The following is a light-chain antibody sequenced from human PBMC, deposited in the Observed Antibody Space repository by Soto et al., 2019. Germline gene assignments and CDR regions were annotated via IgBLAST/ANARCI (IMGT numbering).Light chain of an antibody. J-gene: IGKJ4*01. CDR3: QQRSNWPPT. V-gene: IGKV3-11*01. CDR1: QSVRSY. Sequence: EIVLTQSPATLSLSPGERATLSCRASQSVRSYLAWYQQTPGQAPRLLIYDASNRATGIPARFSGSGSGTDFTLTISSLEPEDFAVYYCQQRSNWPPTFGGGTKVEIK. CDR2: DAS.